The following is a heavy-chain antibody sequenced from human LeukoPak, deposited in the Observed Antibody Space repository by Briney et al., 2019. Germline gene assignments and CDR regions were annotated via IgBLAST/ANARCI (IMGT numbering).Heavy chain of an antibody. J-gene: IGHJ4*02. D-gene: IGHD6-13*01. V-gene: IGHV4-39*01. CDR1: GGSITSGPYY. CDR2: IYFGGST. CDR3: ARGSKGNLYSSSWSYFDY. Sequence: SETLSLTCTVSGGSITSGPYYWGWIRQPPGKGLEWIGSIYFGGSTYYNPSLKSRVTISVDTSKNQFSLKLSSVTAADTAVYYCARGSKGNLYSSSWSYFDYWGQGTLVTVSS.